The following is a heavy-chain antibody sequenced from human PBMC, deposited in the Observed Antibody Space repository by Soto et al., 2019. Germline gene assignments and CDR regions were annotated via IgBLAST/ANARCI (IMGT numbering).Heavy chain of an antibody. Sequence: QVQLQQWGAGLLKPSETLSLTCAVYGGSFSGYYWTWIRQPPGTGLEWIGEINHSGSTNYNPSLKGRVTISVAPSKNQFSLKLTSVTAADTAVYYCARDKLTGLFDYWGQGTLVTVSS. CDR3: ARDKLTGLFDY. V-gene: IGHV4-34*01. J-gene: IGHJ4*02. D-gene: IGHD2-8*02. CDR2: INHSGST. CDR1: GGSFSGYY.